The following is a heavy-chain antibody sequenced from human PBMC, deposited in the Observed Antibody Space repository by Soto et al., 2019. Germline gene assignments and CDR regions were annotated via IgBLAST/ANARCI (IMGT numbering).Heavy chain of an antibody. D-gene: IGHD5-12*01. V-gene: IGHV3-23*01. J-gene: IGHJ6*02. CDR2: ISGSGGST. CDR1: GFTFSSYA. CDR3: AKSAGGYTYYYYYGMDV. Sequence: PGGSLRLSCAASGFTFSSYAMSWVRQAPGKGLEWVSAISGSGGSTYYADSVKGRFTISRDNSKNTLYLQMNSLRAEDTAVYYCAKSAGGYTYYYYYGMDVWGQGTTVTVSS.